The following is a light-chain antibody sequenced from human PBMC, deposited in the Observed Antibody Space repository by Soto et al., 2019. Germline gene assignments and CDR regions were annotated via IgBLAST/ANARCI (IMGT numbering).Light chain of an antibody. CDR1: SSDIGGYNY. V-gene: IGLV2-14*01. CDR3: SSYTSSSPVV. CDR2: DVS. J-gene: IGLJ2*01. Sequence: QSVLTQPASVSGSPGQSITISCTGTSSDIGGYNYVSWYQQHPGKAPKLMIYDVSIRPSGVSNRFSGSKSGNTASLTISGLQAEDEADYYCSSYTSSSPVVFGGGTKLTVL.